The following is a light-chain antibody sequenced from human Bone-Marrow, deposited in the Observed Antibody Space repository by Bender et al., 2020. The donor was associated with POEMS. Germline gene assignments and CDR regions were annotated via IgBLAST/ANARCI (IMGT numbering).Light chain of an antibody. V-gene: IGLV2-8*01. CDR3: SSYAGSNDRVV. J-gene: IGLJ2*01. Sequence: QSALTQPASVSGSRGQSISISCTGTSSDIGNYNYVSWYQQHPGKAPKLIIYDVTNRPSGVPDRFSGSKSGYTASLTVSGLQAEDEADYFCSSYAGSNDRVVFGGGTKLTVL. CDR1: SSDIGNYNY. CDR2: DVT.